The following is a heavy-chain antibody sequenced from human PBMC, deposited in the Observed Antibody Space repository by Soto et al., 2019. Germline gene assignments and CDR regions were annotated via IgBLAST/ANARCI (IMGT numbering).Heavy chain of an antibody. V-gene: IGHV3-23*01. J-gene: IGHJ4*02. D-gene: IGHD1-1*01. CDR2: VSGGSGTT. CDR1: GFSLSTYG. Sequence: EVQLLESGGGLVQPGGSLRLSCTASGFSLSTYGVTWVRQAPGKGLEWVSGVSGGSGTTHYADSVKGRFTITTENSENTAYLQMNSLRVEDTAVYYCAKWNGYGDHWGQGTLVTVS. CDR3: AKWNGYGDH.